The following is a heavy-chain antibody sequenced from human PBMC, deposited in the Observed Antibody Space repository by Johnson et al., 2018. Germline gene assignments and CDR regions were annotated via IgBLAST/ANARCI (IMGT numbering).Heavy chain of an antibody. CDR1: GFTFSSYG. J-gene: IGHJ1*01. D-gene: IGHD3-22*01. Sequence: QVQLVQSGGGVVQPGRSLRLSCAASGFTFSSYGMHWVRQAPGKGLEWVAVISYDGSNKYYADSVKGRFTNSRDNSKNTLYLQMNSLRAEDTAVYYCAKDGYYYYDSSGYRNEYFQQWGQGTLVTVSS. CDR2: ISYDGSNK. CDR3: AKDGYYYYDSSGYRNEYFQQ. V-gene: IGHV3-30*18.